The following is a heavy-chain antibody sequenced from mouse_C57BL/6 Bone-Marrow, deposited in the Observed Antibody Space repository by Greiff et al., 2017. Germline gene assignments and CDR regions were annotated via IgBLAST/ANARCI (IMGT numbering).Heavy chain of an antibody. D-gene: IGHD2-4*01. J-gene: IGHJ2*01. V-gene: IGHV1-64*01. CDR1: GYTFTSYW. Sequence: QVQLKQPGAELVKPGASVKLSCKASGYTFTSYWMHWVKQRPGQGLEWIGMIHPNSGSTNYNEKFKSKATLTVDKSSSTAYMQLSSLTSEDSAVYYCAKRHYDYDNYWGQGTTLTVSS. CDR2: IHPNSGST. CDR3: AKRHYDYDNY.